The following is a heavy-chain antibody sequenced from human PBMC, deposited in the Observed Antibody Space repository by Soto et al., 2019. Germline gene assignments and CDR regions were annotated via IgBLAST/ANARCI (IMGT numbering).Heavy chain of an antibody. J-gene: IGHJ4*02. CDR2: IWPDDSEI. CDR3: ARQIVSSSKPYSLDH. Sequence: PGESLKISCEAYGYSFTCYWIAWVRQMPGRGLEWMGIIWPDDSEIRYSPSFQGQVTMSVDKSISTVYLQWSSLKASDTAMYFCARQIVSSSKPYSLDHWGQGTLVTVSS. D-gene: IGHD6-6*01. V-gene: IGHV5-51*01. CDR1: GYSFTCYW.